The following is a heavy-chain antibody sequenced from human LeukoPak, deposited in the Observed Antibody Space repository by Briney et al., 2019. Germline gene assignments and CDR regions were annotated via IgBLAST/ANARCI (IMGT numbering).Heavy chain of an antibody. Sequence: PSETLSLTCTVSGGSISSDYWSWIRQAPGKGLEWIGYIYYIGSTNYNPSLESRITLSVDTSKSHFSLKLSSVTAADTAVYYCARVVGATGSSDYWGQGTLVTVSS. J-gene: IGHJ4*02. D-gene: IGHD1-26*01. V-gene: IGHV4-59*01. CDR1: GGSISSDY. CDR3: ARVVGATGSSDY. CDR2: IYYIGST.